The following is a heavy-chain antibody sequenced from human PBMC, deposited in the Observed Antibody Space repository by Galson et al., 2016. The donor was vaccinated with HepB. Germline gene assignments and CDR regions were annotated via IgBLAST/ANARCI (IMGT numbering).Heavy chain of an antibody. Sequence: SLRLSCAASEFTFSSYAMHWVRQAPGKGLEYVSSISSDGGGTYYADSVKGRFTISRDNSKNILYLQMKSLRDEDTAVYYCAKRPYSYGWHYGMDVWGQGTTVTVSS. CDR3: AKRPYSYGWHYGMDV. J-gene: IGHJ6*02. V-gene: IGHV3-64*04. CDR1: EFTFSSYA. D-gene: IGHD5-18*01. CDR2: ISSDGGGT.